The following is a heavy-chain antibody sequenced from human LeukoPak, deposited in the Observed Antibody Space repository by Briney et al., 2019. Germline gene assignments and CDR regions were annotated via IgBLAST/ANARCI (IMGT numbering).Heavy chain of an antibody. CDR2: ISYGGSNK. V-gene: IGHV3-30-3*01. Sequence: GGSLRLSCAASGFTFSSYAMHWVRQAPGKGLEWVAVISYGGSNKYYADSVKGRFTISRDNSKNTLYLQMNSLRAEDTAVYYCATLDGEVHDYWGQGTLVTVSS. J-gene: IGHJ4*02. D-gene: IGHD3-10*01. CDR3: ATLDGEVHDY. CDR1: GFTFSSYA.